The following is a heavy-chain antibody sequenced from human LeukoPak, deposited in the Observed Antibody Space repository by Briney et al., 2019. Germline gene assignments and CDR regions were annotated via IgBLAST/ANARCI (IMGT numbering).Heavy chain of an antibody. CDR1: GFTFSSYG. J-gene: IGHJ6*03. V-gene: IGHV3-23*01. CDR3: ARDSRSVSYYMDV. D-gene: IGHD3-3*01. CDR2: ISGSGGST. Sequence: GGTLRLSCAASGFTFSSYGMSWVRQAPGKGLEWVSAISGSGGSTYYADSVKGRFTISRDNAKNSLYLQMNSLRAEDTAVYYCARDSRSVSYYMDVWGKGSAVTISS.